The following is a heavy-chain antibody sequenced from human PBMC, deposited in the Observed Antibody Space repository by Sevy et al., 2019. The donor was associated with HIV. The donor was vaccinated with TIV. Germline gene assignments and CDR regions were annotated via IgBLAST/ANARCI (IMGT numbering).Heavy chain of an antibody. CDR1: RFTFSDYY. Sequence: LSLTCAASRFTFSDYYMSWIRQAPGKGLEWVSYISSGGTTMYYADSLKGRFTISRDNAKNSLYLQMNSLRAEDTAVYYCARVRYNYGSYYFDYWGKGTLVTVSS. V-gene: IGHV3-11*01. CDR3: ARVRYNYGSYYFDY. J-gene: IGHJ4*02. CDR2: ISSGGTTM. D-gene: IGHD1-1*01.